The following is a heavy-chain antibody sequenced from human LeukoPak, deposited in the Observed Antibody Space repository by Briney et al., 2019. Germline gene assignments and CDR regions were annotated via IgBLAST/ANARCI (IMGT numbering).Heavy chain of an antibody. CDR3: ARGPVGGTTYNDGDAFDI. CDR1: GYSISSGYH. J-gene: IGHJ3*02. D-gene: IGHD1-7*01. Sequence: SETLSLTCTVSGYSISSGYHWGWIRQPPGKGLEWIGSTYHSGSTYYNPSLKSRVTISVDTSKNQFSLKLSSVTAADTAVYYCARGPVGGTTYNDGDAFDIWGQGTMVTVSS. CDR2: TYHSGST. V-gene: IGHV4-38-2*02.